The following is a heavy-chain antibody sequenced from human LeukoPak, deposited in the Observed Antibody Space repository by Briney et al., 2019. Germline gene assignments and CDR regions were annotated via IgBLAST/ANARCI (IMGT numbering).Heavy chain of an antibody. V-gene: IGHV1-69*01. CDR2: IIPIFGTA. D-gene: IGHD3-22*01. CDR3: ARGIYDSSYNNWFDP. Sequence: SVKVSCKASGGTFSSYAISWVRQAPGQGLEWMGGIIPIFGTANYAQKFQGRVTITADESTSTAYMELSSLRSEDTAVYYCARGIYDSSYNNWFDPWGQGTLVTVSS. J-gene: IGHJ5*02. CDR1: GGTFSSYA.